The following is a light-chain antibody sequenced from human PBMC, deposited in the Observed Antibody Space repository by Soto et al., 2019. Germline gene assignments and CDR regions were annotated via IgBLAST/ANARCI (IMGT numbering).Light chain of an antibody. CDR3: QHYGSAGWT. V-gene: IGKV3-20*01. J-gene: IGKJ1*01. CDR2: GAS. CDR1: QSVSSSY. Sequence: EIVLTQSPGTLSLSPGERATLSCRASQSVSSSYLAWYQQKPGQAPRLLIYGASSRATGIPDRFSGGGSGTDFTLTISRLEPEDFVVDYCQHYGSAGWTFGQGTKVEIK.